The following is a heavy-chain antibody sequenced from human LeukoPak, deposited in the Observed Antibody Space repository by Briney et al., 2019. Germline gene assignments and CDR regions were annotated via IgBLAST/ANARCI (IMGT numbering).Heavy chain of an antibody. Sequence: SETLSLTCTDSGGSISSGGYYWSWIRQHPGKGLEWIGYIYYSGSTYYNPSLKSRVTISVDTSKNQFSLKLSSVTAADTAVYYCARVGAGTRAFDIWGQGTMVTVSS. CDR3: ARVGAGTRAFDI. J-gene: IGHJ3*02. V-gene: IGHV4-31*03. CDR2: IYYSGST. D-gene: IGHD3/OR15-3a*01. CDR1: GGSISSGGYY.